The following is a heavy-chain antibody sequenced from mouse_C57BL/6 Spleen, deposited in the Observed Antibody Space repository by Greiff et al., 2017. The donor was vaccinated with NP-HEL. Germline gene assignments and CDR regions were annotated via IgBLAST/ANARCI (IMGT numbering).Heavy chain of an antibody. V-gene: IGHV1-54*01. Sequence: QVQLKESGAELVRPGTSVKVSCKASGYAFTNYLIEWVKQRPGQGLEWIGVINPGSGGTNYNEKFKGKATLTADKSSSTAYMQLSSLTSEDSAVYFCAIYYGNYGGNYWGQGTTLTVSS. D-gene: IGHD2-1*01. CDR1: GYAFTNYL. CDR3: AIYYGNYGGNY. CDR2: INPGSGGT. J-gene: IGHJ2*01.